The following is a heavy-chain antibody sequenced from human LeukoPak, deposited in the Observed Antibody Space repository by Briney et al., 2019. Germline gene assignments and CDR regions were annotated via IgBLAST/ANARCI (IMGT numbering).Heavy chain of an antibody. D-gene: IGHD2-15*01. J-gene: IGHJ1*01. Sequence: GGSLRLSCAASGFTVSSSYMSWVRQAPGKGLEWVSVIYSDGSTYYADSVKGRFTISRDNSKNTLYLQMNSLRADDTAVYYCVRDVYYSGGSCYQNWGQGTLVTVSS. CDR2: IYSDGST. V-gene: IGHV3-53*01. CDR1: GFTVSSSY. CDR3: VRDVYYSGGSCYQN.